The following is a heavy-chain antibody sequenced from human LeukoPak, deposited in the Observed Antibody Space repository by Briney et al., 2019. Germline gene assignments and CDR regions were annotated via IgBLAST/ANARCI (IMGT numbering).Heavy chain of an antibody. CDR1: GFTFSSYG. J-gene: IGHJ4*02. V-gene: IGHV3-30*02. CDR3: AKGRGHYYGSGSYYGYFDY. D-gene: IGHD3-10*01. CDR2: IRYDGSNK. Sequence: GGSLRLSCAASGFTFSSYGMHWVRQAPGKGLEWVAFIRYDGSNKYYADSVKGRFTISRDNSKNTLYLQMNSLRAEDTAVYYCAKGRGHYYGSGSYYGYFDYWGQGTLVTVSS.